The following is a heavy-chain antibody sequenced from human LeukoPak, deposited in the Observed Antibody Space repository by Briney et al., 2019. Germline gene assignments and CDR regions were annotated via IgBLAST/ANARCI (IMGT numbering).Heavy chain of an antibody. D-gene: IGHD5-12*01. J-gene: IGHJ4*02. CDR3: AKDGGSGYDYRGLYYFDY. CDR2: ISGSGSST. V-gene: IGHV3-23*01. CDR1: RFTFSSDA. Sequence: PGGSLRLSCVVSRFTFSSDAMSWVRQAPGKGLEWVSSISGSGSSTFYADSVKGRFTVSRDNSKNTQYPQMSSLRAGDTAVYYCAKDGGSGYDYRGLYYFDYWGQGTLVTVSS.